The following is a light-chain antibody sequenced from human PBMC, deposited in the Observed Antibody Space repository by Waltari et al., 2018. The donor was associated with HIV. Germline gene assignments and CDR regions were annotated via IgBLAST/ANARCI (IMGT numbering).Light chain of an antibody. V-gene: IGLV2-11*01. CDR3: GLSAGRYTSV. Sequence: QPPLTQSRSVSGSPGQSITISCTGTSNDVGAYNYVSWYQQHPGRAPKLLIFDLNRRPSGVPDRVSCSQSGNPAYLTISGLQAEDEADYYCGLSAGRYTSVFGTGTKVTVL. CDR1: SNDVGAYNY. CDR2: DLN. J-gene: IGLJ1*01.